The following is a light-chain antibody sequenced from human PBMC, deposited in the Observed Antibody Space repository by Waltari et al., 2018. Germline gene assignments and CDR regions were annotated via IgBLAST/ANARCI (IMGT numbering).Light chain of an antibody. CDR1: NSNIGSNF. J-gene: IGLJ3*02. CDR3: AVWDDSLGGV. Sequence: QSVLTQPPSVSGTPGQRVTISCSGSNSNIGSNFVNWYQKLPGKAPKLLIDNDNQGPSGAPDRFSASTSGTSAALAITGLQSEDEADYYCAVWDDSLGGVFGGGTKLTVL. CDR2: NDN. V-gene: IGLV1-44*01.